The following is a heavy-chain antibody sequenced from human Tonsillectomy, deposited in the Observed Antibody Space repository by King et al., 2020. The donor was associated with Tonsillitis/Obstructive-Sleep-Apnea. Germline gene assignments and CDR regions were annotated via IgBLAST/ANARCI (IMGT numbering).Heavy chain of an antibody. CDR2: MHPNSGNT. CDR1: GYTFTSYD. D-gene: IGHD3-10*01. J-gene: IGHJ5*02. Sequence: QLVQSGAEVKKPGASVKVSCKASGYTFTSYDINWVRQATGQGLEWMGWMHPNSGNTGYAQKFQGRVTMTRHTSISTAYMELSSLRSEDTAVDYCARGPRITMVRGTWGQGTLVTVSS. CDR3: ARGPRITMVRGT. V-gene: IGHV1-8*01.